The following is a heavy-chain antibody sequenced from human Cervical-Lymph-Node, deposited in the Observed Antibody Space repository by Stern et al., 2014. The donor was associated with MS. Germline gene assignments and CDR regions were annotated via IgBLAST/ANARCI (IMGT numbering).Heavy chain of an antibody. J-gene: IGHJ6*02. D-gene: IGHD2-21*02. CDR3: ATHRGRVTYYYGMDV. V-gene: IGHV1-24*01. CDR1: GDTLSDIS. Sequence: QVQLVQSGAEVKKPGASVKVSCKVSGDTLSDISMHWVRQAPGKGLAWMGGFDPQHGEALYAQKFQGRVTMAEDRSTDTAYMELSSLRSEDTAMYYCATHRGRVTYYYGMDVWGQGTTVTVSS. CDR2: FDPQHGEA.